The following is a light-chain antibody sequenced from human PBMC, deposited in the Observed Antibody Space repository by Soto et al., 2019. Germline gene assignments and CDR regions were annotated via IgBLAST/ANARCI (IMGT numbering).Light chain of an antibody. CDR3: QQYGSSPPT. CDR2: DAS. V-gene: IGKV3-20*01. CDR1: QSVSSY. J-gene: IGKJ1*01. Sequence: LSLSPGERATLSCRASQSVSSYLAWYQQKPGQAPRLLIYDASNRATGIPDRFSGSGSGTDFTLTISRLEPEDFAVYYCQQYGSSPPTFGQGTKVDIK.